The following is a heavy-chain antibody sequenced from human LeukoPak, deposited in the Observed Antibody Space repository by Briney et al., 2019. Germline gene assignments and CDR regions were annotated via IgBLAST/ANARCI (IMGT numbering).Heavy chain of an antibody. V-gene: IGHV3-53*01. CDR2: IYSGGST. Sequence: GGSLRLSCAASGFTVSSNYMSWVRQAQGKGLEWVSVIYSGGSTYYADSVKGRFTISRDNSKNTLYLQMNSLRAEDTAVYYCAREQRPYGMDVWGQGTTVTVSS. D-gene: IGHD6-25*01. CDR1: GFTVSSNY. J-gene: IGHJ6*02. CDR3: AREQRPYGMDV.